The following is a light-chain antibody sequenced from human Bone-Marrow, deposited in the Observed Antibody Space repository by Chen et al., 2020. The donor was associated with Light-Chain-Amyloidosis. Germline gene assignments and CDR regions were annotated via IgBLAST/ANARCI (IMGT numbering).Light chain of an antibody. J-gene: IGLJ3*02. CDR1: NIGSTS. CDR3: QVWDRSSDRPV. Sequence: SYVLTQPSSVSVAPGQTATIACGGNNIGSTSVHWYQQTPGQAPLLVVYDDSDRPSGIPERLSGSSSGTTATLTISRVEAGYEADYYCQVWDRSSDRPVFGGGTKLTVL. V-gene: IGLV3-21*02. CDR2: DDS.